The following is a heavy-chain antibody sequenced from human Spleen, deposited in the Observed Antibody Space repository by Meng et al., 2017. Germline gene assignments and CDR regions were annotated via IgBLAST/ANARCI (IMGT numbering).Heavy chain of an antibody. CDR2: ISYDGSNK. CDR1: GFTFSSYA. V-gene: IGHV3-30*01. Sequence: GGSLRLSCAASGFTFSSYAMRWVRQAPGKGLEWVAVISYDGSNKYYADSVKGRFTISRDNSKNTLYLQMNSLRAEDTAVYYCARVKPRGSGSYAYYYGMDVWGPGTMVTVSS. D-gene: IGHD3-10*01. CDR3: ARVKPRGSGSYAYYYGMDV. J-gene: IGHJ6*02.